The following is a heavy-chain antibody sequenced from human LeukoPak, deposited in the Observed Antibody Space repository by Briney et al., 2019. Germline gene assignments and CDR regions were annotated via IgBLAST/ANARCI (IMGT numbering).Heavy chain of an antibody. Sequence: GGSLRLSCAASGFTVSSNYMSWVRQAPGKGLEWVSYITSRSSDIYYADSVKGRFTISRDNAKTSLYLQMNSLRAEDTAVYYCASTYDYVWGSFRTGYFDYWGQGTLVTVSS. J-gene: IGHJ4*02. CDR3: ASTYDYVWGSFRTGYFDY. V-gene: IGHV3-21*01. CDR2: ITSRSSDI. CDR1: GFTVSSNY. D-gene: IGHD3-16*02.